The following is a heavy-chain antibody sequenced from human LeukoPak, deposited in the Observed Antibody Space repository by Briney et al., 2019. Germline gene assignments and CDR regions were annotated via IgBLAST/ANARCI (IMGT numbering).Heavy chain of an antibody. D-gene: IGHD2-15*01. J-gene: IGHJ4*02. CDR1: GFTFRSYA. CDR2: ISDDGSNK. CDR3: VGQDCSGGSCYLDY. Sequence: TGGSLRLSCAVSGFTFRSYAMHWVRQAPGKGLEWVAVISDDGSNKSYADSVKGRFTISRDNSKNTLYLQMNSLRAEDTAVYYCVGQDCSGGSCYLDYWGQGTLVTVSS. V-gene: IGHV3-30*04.